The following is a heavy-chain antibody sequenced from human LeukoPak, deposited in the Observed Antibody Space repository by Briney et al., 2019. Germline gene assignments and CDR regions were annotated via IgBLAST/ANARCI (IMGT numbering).Heavy chain of an antibody. CDR3: ARGGPDSSGYQDAFDI. V-gene: IGHV1-69*13. CDR1: GGTFTSYA. CDR2: IIPIFGTA. D-gene: IGHD3-22*01. Sequence: GASAKVSCKASGGTFTSYAISWVRQAPGQGLEWMGGIIPIFGTANYAQKFQGRVTITADESTSTANMELSSLRSEDTAVYYCARGGPDSSGYQDAFDIWGQGTMVTVSS. J-gene: IGHJ3*02.